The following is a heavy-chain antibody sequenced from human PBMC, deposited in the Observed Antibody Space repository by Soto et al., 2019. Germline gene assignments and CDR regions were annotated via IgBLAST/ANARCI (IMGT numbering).Heavy chain of an antibody. CDR3: ARDRDSPTIFGVYYYMDV. D-gene: IGHD3-3*01. CDR2: IKQDGSEK. Sequence: PGGSLRLSCAASGFTFSSYWMSWVRQAPGKGLEWVANIKQDGSEKYYVDSVKGRFTISRDNAKNSLYLQMNSLRAEDTAVYYCARDRDSPTIFGVYYYMDVWGKGTTVTVSS. V-gene: IGHV3-7*01. J-gene: IGHJ6*03. CDR1: GFTFSSYW.